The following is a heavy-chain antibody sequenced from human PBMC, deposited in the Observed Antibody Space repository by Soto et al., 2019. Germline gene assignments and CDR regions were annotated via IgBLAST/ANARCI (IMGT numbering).Heavy chain of an antibody. J-gene: IGHJ3*02. V-gene: IGHV1-18*01. CDR3: ARDLTSDYYDSSGYGDAFDI. Sequence: GASVKVSCKASGYTFTSHGISWERQAPGQGLEWMGWISAYNGNTNYAQKLQGRVTMTTDTSTSTAYMELRSLRSDDTAVYYCARDLTSDYYDSSGYGDAFDIWGQGTMVTVSS. D-gene: IGHD3-22*01. CDR2: ISAYNGNT. CDR1: GYTFTSHG.